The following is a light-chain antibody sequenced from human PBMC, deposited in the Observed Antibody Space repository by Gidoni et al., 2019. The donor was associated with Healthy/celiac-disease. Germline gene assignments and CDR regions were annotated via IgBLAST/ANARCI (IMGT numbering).Light chain of an antibody. J-gene: IGLJ2*01. CDR1: KLGDKY. Sequence: SYELTQPPSVSVSLGQTASITCSGDKLGDKYACWYQQKPGQSPVLVISQDSKRPSGIPERFSGSNSGNTATLTISGTQAMDEADYYCQAWDSSTVVFGGGTKLTVL. CDR3: QAWDSSTVV. CDR2: QDS. V-gene: IGLV3-1*01.